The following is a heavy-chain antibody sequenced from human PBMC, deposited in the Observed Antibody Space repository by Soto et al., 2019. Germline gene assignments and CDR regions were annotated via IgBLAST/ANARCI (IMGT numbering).Heavy chain of an antibody. Sequence: QVQLVESGGGVVQPGRSLRLSCAASGFTFSSYGMHWVRQAPGKGLEWVAVISYDGSNKYYADSVKGRFTISRDNSKNPLYLQMNSLRAEDTAVYYCRCGGMDVWGQGTTVTVSS. CDR3: RCGGMDV. V-gene: IGHV3-30*03. CDR1: GFTFSSYG. CDR2: ISYDGSNK. J-gene: IGHJ6*02.